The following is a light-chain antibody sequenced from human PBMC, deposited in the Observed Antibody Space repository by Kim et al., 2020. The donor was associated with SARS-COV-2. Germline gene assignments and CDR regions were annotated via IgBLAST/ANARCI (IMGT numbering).Light chain of an antibody. CDR1: QSVSSN. Sequence: PGERATLSCRASQSVSSNLAWYQQKPGQAPRLLIYGASTRATGIPARFSGSGSGTEFTLTISSLQSEDFAVYYCQQYNNWRGITFGPGTKVDIK. CDR2: GAS. CDR3: QQYNNWRGIT. V-gene: IGKV3-15*01. J-gene: IGKJ3*01.